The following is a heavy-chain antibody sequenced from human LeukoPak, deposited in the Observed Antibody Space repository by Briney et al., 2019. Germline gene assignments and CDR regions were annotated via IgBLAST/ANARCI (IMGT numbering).Heavy chain of an antibody. J-gene: IGHJ6*03. D-gene: IGHD6-6*01. V-gene: IGHV1-2*02. Sequence: ASVKVSCKASGYTFTGYYMHWVRQAPGQGLEWMGWINPNSGGTNYAQKFQGRVTMTRDTSFSTAYMELSRLRSDDTAVYYCAAHSSGGYYYYMDVWGKGTTVTVSS. CDR1: GYTFTGYY. CDR3: AAHSSGGYYYYMDV. CDR2: INPNSGGT.